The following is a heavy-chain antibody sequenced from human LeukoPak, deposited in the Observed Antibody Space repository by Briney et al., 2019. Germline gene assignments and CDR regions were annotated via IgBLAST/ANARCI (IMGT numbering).Heavy chain of an antibody. CDR1: GFTFSSYA. CDR3: AKFHYYDSSGFHH. D-gene: IGHD3-22*01. Sequence: GGSLRLSCAASGFTFSSYAMSWVHQAPGKGLEWVSAISGSGGSTYYADSVKGRFTISRDNSKNTLYLQMNSLRAEDTAVYYCAKFHYYDSSGFHHWGQGTLVTVSS. CDR2: ISGSGGST. J-gene: IGHJ4*02. V-gene: IGHV3-23*01.